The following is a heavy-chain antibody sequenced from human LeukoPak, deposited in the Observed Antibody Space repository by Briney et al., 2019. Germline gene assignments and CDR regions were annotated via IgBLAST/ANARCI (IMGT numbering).Heavy chain of an antibody. Sequence: GGSLRLSCAASGFIFSNAWMSWVRQAPGKRLEWVSGVSDNGGSRFYADSVKGRFTISRDYSKNTLYLQMNSLRAEDTAIYYCAKGGWLAYYFDYWGQGTLVTVSS. CDR3: AKGGWLAYYFDY. J-gene: IGHJ4*02. CDR2: VSDNGGSR. V-gene: IGHV3-23*01. D-gene: IGHD6-19*01. CDR1: GFIFSNAW.